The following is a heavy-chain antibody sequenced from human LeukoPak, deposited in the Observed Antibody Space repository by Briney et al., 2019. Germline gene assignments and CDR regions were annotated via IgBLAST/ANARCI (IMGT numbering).Heavy chain of an antibody. Sequence: GGSLRLSCAASGFTVSSNYMSWVRQAPGKGLEWVSVIYSGGSTYYADSVKGRFTISRDNSKNTLYLEMDSLRPEDTAIYYCTRDGIVGARSFDSWGQGILVTVSS. J-gene: IGHJ4*02. CDR2: IYSGGST. D-gene: IGHD1-26*01. CDR3: TRDGIVGARSFDS. V-gene: IGHV3-53*05. CDR1: GFTVSSNY.